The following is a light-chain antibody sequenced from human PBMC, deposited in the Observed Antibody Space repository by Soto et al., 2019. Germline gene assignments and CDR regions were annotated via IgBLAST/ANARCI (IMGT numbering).Light chain of an antibody. V-gene: IGKV1-39*01. J-gene: IGKJ4*01. CDR3: QQSHSTPLT. CDR1: QSIIRY. CDR2: AAS. Sequence: DIQMIQSPSSLSSSVGDRVTITCRASQSIIRYLNWYQQRPGKAPKFLIYAASTLQRGVPSRFSGSGFGTEFTLTISSLQPEDFATYYCQQSHSTPLTFGGGTKVDIK.